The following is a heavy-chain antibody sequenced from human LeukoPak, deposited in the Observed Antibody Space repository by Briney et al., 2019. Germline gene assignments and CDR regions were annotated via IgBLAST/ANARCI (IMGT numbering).Heavy chain of an antibody. CDR3: ARRGITYSSSFFDS. CDR1: GGSISGGKEF. V-gene: IGHV4-39*01. CDR2: IYYSEST. D-gene: IGHD6-13*01. Sequence: SETLSLTCTLSGGSISGGKEFWAWLRHPPGKGLEWIGSIYYSESTYYNLSLKSRATISVDASKSEFSLNLHSVTAADTAVYFCARRGITYSSSFFDSWGQGTLVTVSS. J-gene: IGHJ4*02.